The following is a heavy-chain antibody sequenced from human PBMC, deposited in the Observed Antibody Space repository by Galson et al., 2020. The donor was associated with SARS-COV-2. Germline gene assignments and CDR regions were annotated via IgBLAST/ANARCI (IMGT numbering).Heavy chain of an antibody. J-gene: IGHJ4*02. V-gene: IGHV5-51*01. CDR2: IFPGDSDT. CDR1: GYNFARYW. CDR3: ARVLDADTTVDQDMDI. Sequence: GESLKISRKGSGYNFARYWIAWVRPVPGKGLEWMGVIFPGDSDTIYSPSFQGHISISADKSMSAAYLQWTSLKASDSAIYYCARVLDADTTVDQDMDIWGQGTQGTVSS. D-gene: IGHD4-17*01.